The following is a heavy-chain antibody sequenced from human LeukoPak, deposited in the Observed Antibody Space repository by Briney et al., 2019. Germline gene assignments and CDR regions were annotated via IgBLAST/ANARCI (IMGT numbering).Heavy chain of an antibody. CDR3: ARGVFGCSSTSCQWARFDP. Sequence: ASVKVSCKASGYTFTSYYMHWVRQAPGQGLEWMGIINPSGGSTSYAQKFQGRVTMTRDTSTSTVYMELSSLRSEDTAVYYCARGVFGCSSTSCQWARFDPWGQGTLVTVSS. V-gene: IGHV1-46*01. CDR1: GYTFTSYY. D-gene: IGHD2-2*01. J-gene: IGHJ5*02. CDR2: INPSGGST.